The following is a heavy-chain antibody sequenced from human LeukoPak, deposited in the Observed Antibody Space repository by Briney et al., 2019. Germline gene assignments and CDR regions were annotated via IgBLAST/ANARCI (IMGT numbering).Heavy chain of an antibody. CDR1: GFAFSSYW. D-gene: IGHD4-17*01. V-gene: IGHV3-7*05. CDR3: AIDPLLAINNEVTTTLFYYYYGMDV. CDR2: IKQDGSEK. J-gene: IGHJ6*02. Sequence: PGGSLRLSCAASGFAFSSYWMSWVRQAPGKGLEWMANIKQDGSEKYYVDSVKGRFTISRDNAKNSLYLQMNSLRAEDTAVYYCAIDPLLAINNEVTTTLFYYYYGMDVWGQGTTVTASS.